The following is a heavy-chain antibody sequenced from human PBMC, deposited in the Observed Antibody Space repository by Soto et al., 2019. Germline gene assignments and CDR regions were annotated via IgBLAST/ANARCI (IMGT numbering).Heavy chain of an antibody. CDR1: GFTFSSYP. J-gene: IGHJ4*02. D-gene: IGHD6-19*01. CDR2: ISGIGNVM. CDR3: VRQLLQDSSGWFD. V-gene: IGHV3-48*01. Sequence: EVQLVESGGGLVQPGGSLRLSCEASGFTFSSYPMNWVRHAPGKGLQWVSYISGIGNVMYYADSVRGRFTISRDNAKNSLYRELTSLRVEDTAVYYCVRQLLQDSSGWFDWGQGTLVTVSS.